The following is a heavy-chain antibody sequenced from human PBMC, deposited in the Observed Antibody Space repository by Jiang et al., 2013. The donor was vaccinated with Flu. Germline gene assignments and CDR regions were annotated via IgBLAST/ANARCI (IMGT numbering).Heavy chain of an antibody. D-gene: IGHD4-17*01. CDR2: ISGSGGTT. Sequence: VQLVESGGGLVQPGGSLRLSCAASGFTSSSHAMSWVRQAPGKGLDWVSTISGSGGTTYYADSVKGRFTISRDNSQNTLFLQMNSLRAEDTALYYCAKIGPYGDNHWYFDLWGRGTLVTVSS. CDR1: GFTSSSHA. J-gene: IGHJ2*01. V-gene: IGHV3-23*04. CDR3: AKIGPYGDNHWYFDL.